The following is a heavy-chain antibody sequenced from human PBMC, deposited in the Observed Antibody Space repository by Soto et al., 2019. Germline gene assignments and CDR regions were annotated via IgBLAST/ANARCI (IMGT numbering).Heavy chain of an antibody. J-gene: IGHJ6*02. V-gene: IGHV1-46*01. CDR2: IHPSAGST. Sequence: QVQLVQSGAEVKKSGASVKVSCKASGYTVTNHYMHWVRQAPGQGLEWMGIIHPSAGSTIYAQKFQDRVIMTRDTSTTTVYMELSSLRDEDTAVYYCARRPSMAGTGHYSGMDVWGQGTTVTVSS. CDR1: GYTVTNHY. D-gene: IGHD2-21*02. CDR3: ARRPSMAGTGHYSGMDV.